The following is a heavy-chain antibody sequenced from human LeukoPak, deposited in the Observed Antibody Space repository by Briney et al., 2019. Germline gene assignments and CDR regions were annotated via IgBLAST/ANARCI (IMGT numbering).Heavy chain of an antibody. J-gene: IGHJ6*03. V-gene: IGHV4-39*01. CDR1: GGPISSNKYY. CDR3: ARLRGSKIFGVVILDYYMDV. CDR2: NYYSGST. D-gene: IGHD3-3*01. Sequence: SETLSLTCTVSGGPISSNKYYWGWIRQPPGKGLGWIGSNYYSGSTYYNPTLKSRDTIFVDTSKNQFSLNLNSVTAADTAVYFCARLRGSKIFGVVILDYYMDVWGKGTTVTISS.